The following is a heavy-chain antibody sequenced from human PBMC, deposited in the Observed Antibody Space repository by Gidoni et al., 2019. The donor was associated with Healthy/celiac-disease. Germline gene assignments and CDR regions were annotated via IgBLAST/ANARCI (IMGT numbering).Heavy chain of an antibody. J-gene: IGHJ4*02. Sequence: EVQLLESGGGLVQPGGSLRLSCAASGFTFSSYAMSWVRQAPGKGLEWVSAISGSGGRTYYADSVKGRFTISRDNSKNTLYLQMNSLRAEDTAVYYCAKPTAPRTGGFDYWGQGTLVTVSS. CDR2: ISGSGGRT. V-gene: IGHV3-23*01. CDR3: AKPTAPRTGGFDY. CDR1: GFTFSSYA. D-gene: IGHD2-21*02.